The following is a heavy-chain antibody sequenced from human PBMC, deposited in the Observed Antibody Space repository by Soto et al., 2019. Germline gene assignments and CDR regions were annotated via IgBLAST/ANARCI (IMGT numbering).Heavy chain of an antibody. V-gene: IGHV5-10-1*01. CDR3: ARHPALDDFWSGYYYYYGMDV. CDR1: GYSFTSYW. CDR2: IDPSDSYT. J-gene: IGHJ6*02. D-gene: IGHD3-3*01. Sequence: GESLKISCKGSGYSFTSYWISWVRQMPGKGLEWMGRIDPSDSYTNYSPSFQGHVTISADKSISTAYLQWSSLKASDTAMYYCARHPALDDFWSGYYYYYGMDVWGQGTTVTVSS.